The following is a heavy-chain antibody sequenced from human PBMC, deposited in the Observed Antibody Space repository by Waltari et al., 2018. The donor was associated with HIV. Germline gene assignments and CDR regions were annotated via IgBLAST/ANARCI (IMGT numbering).Heavy chain of an antibody. CDR3: ARDLGVVWVTATYFDI. V-gene: IGHV4-39*07. CDR2: IYHSDSS. D-gene: IGHD2-21*02. CDR1: GGSINSSGYY. Sequence: QLQLQESGPGLVKPSETLSLSCSVSGGSINSSGYYWGWIRQTPGKGLEWIGSIYHSDSSYYNPSLKSRVTISVDTSKNQLSLRLNSVTAADTAVYYCARDLGVVWVTATYFDIWGQGTMVTVSS. J-gene: IGHJ3*02.